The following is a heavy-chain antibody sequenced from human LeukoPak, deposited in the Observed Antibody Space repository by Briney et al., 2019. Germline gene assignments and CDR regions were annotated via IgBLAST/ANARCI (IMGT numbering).Heavy chain of an antibody. J-gene: IGHJ4*02. CDR2: ISYDGSNK. D-gene: IGHD5-18*01. V-gene: IGHV3-30-3*01. CDR1: GFTFSSSD. CDR3: ARDPIQLWLMGFDY. Sequence: GGSLRLSCAASGFTFSSSDMHWVRQAPGKGLEWVAVISYDGSNKYYADSVKGRFTISRDNSKNTLYLQMNSLRAEDTAVYYCARDPIQLWLMGFDYWGQGTLVTVSS.